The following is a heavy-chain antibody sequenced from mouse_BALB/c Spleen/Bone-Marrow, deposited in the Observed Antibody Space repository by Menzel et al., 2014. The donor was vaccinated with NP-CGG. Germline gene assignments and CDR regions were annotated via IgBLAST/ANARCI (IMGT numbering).Heavy chain of an antibody. J-gene: IGHJ3*01. Sequence: QVQLKESGAELVRPGSSVEISCKASGYAFSRSWMNWVKQRPGQGLEWIGQIYPGDDDTNYSGKFKGRATLTADKSSGTAYMQLSSLTSEDSAVYFCAGSTPLAYWGQGTLVTVSA. CDR3: AGSTPLAY. CDR1: GYAFSRSW. CDR2: IYPGDDDT. D-gene: IGHD1-1*01. V-gene: IGHV1-80*01.